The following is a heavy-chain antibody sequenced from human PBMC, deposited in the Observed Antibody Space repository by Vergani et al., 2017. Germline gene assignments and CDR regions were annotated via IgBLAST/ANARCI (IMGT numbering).Heavy chain of an antibody. Sequence: QVQLVQSGAEVKKPGASVKVSCKASGYTFTGYYMHWVRQAPGQGLEWMGWINPNSGGTNYAQKFQGRVTMTRDTSISTAYMELSRLRSDDTAVYYCARVSDAVAGNVIEDYYYYMDVWGKGTTVTVSS. J-gene: IGHJ6*03. CDR1: GYTFTGYY. D-gene: IGHD6-19*01. CDR3: ARVSDAVAGNVIEDYYYYMDV. V-gene: IGHV1-2*02. CDR2: INPNSGGT.